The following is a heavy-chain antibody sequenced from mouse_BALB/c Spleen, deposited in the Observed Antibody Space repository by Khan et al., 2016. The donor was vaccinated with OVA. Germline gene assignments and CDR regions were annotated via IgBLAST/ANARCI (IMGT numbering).Heavy chain of an antibody. CDR1: GFSLTSSV. D-gene: IGHD1-3*01. CDR3: ARLEDI. Sequence: QVQLKESGPGLVAPSQSLSITCPVSGFSLTSSVVHWVRQPPGKGLEWLGVIWSGGSTNYNSSLMSRLSISKDNSKRQVFLKMNSMQTDDTAMYYCARLEDIWGQGTTLTVSS. V-gene: IGHV2-9*02. CDR2: IWSGGST. J-gene: IGHJ2*01.